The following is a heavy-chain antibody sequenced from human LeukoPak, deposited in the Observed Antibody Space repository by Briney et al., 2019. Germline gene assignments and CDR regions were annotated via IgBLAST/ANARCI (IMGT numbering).Heavy chain of an antibody. D-gene: IGHD1-1*01. CDR3: AKGQELDDGVFDS. CDR1: GFTFSSIA. CDR2: IRSNGDTT. Sequence: PGGSLRLSCAASGFTFSSIAITWVRQAPGKGLEWVSSIRSNGDTTYNADSVKGRFTISRDNSKNTLYLQMNSLRVEDTAIYYCAKGQELDDGVFDSWGQGTLVTVSS. J-gene: IGHJ4*02. V-gene: IGHV3-23*01.